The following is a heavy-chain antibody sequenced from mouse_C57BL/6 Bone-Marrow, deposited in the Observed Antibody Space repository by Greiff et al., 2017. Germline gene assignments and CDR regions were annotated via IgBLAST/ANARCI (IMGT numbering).Heavy chain of an antibody. J-gene: IGHJ3*01. D-gene: IGHD4-1*01. V-gene: IGHV1-55*01. CDR2: IYPGSGST. Sequence: QVQLKQPGAELVKPGASVKMSCKASGYTFPSYWITWVKQRPGQGLEWIGDIYPGSGSTNYNEKFKSKATLTVDTSSSTAYMQLSSLTSEDSAVYYCARWGTGTWVFAYWGQGTLVTVAA. CDR3: ARWGTGTWVFAY. CDR1: GYTFPSYW.